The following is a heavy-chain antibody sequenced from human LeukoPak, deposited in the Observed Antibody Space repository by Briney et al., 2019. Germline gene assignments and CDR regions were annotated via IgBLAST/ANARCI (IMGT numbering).Heavy chain of an antibody. J-gene: IGHJ5*02. D-gene: IGHD6-6*01. CDR3: AKERTIAARPENWFDP. V-gene: IGHV3-30*02. Sequence: GGSLILSCAASGFTFSSYGMHWVRQAPGKGLEWVAFIRYDGSNKYYADSVKGRFTISRDNSKNTLYLQMNSLRAEDTAVYYCAKERTIAARPENWFDPWGQGTLVTVSS. CDR1: GFTFSSYG. CDR2: IRYDGSNK.